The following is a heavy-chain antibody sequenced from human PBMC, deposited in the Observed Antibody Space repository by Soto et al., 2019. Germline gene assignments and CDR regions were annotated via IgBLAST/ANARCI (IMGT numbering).Heavy chain of an antibody. CDR1: GGSITTGGRY. CDR2: IYYSGNT. CDR3: AQALVFTGGDGFDI. D-gene: IGHD1-1*01. Sequence: QVRLQEWGPGLVKPSQTLSLKCSVSGGSITTGGRYWSWIRQLPGKGLEWIGDIYYSGNTYYNASLNSRGTISVEAAKNQFSLKLSSVTAADTAVYYCAQALVFTGGDGFDIWGQGRLVTVSS. J-gene: IGHJ3*02. V-gene: IGHV4-31*02.